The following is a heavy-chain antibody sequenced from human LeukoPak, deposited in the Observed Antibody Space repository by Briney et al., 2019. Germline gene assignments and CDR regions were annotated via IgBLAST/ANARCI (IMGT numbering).Heavy chain of an antibody. CDR2: IYPGDSDT. Sequence: GESLKISCQGSGSPFTSNSSGWARQLPGKGLEWTETIYPGDSDTRYRTSFKGQVTISANKSISPAYFQWTSLEAWATAIYSCATSPTYYDFWSGYSSRYYFDCWGQGTLVTVSS. CDR1: GSPFTSNS. J-gene: IGHJ4*02. CDR3: ATSPTYYDFWSGYSSRYYFDC. D-gene: IGHD3-3*01. V-gene: IGHV5-51*01.